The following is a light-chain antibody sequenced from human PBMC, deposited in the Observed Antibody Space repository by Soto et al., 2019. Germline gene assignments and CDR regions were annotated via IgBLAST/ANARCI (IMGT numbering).Light chain of an antibody. J-gene: IGKJ4*01. V-gene: IGKV3-20*01. Sequence: EIVLTQSPGTLSLSPGERATLSCRASQSVSSSYLAWYQQKPGQAPRLLIYGASSRATGIPDRFSGSGSGTDFTLTISRLEPEDFAVYYCQQFSTYPPTFGEGTKVDI. CDR2: GAS. CDR1: QSVSSSY. CDR3: QQFSTYPPT.